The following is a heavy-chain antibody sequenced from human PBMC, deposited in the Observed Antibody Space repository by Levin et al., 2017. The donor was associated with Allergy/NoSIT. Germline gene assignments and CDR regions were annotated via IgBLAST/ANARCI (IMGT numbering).Heavy chain of an antibody. D-gene: IGHD3-9*01. CDR2: IKSKTDGGTT. V-gene: IGHV3-15*01. Sequence: LSLTCAASGFTFSNAWMSWVRQAPGKGLEWVGRIKSKTDGGTTDYAAPVKGRFTISRDDSKNTLYLQMNSLKTEDTAVYYCTTEYPPEDILTGYLSWGQGTLVTVSS. CDR1: GFTFSNAW. CDR3: TTEYPPEDILTGYLS. J-gene: IGHJ5*02.